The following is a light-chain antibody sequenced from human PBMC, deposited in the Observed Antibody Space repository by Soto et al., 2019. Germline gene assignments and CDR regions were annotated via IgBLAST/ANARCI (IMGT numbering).Light chain of an antibody. V-gene: IGKV3-11*01. CDR1: QSVGSY. CDR3: QPRSNWPPTWT. CDR2: DAS. Sequence: EVVLTQSPATLSLSPGERATLSCRASQSVGSYLAWYQHKPGQPPRLLIYDASNRATGIPARFSGSGSGTDFTLTISSLEPEDFAVYYCQPRSNWPPTWTFGQGTKVEIK. J-gene: IGKJ1*01.